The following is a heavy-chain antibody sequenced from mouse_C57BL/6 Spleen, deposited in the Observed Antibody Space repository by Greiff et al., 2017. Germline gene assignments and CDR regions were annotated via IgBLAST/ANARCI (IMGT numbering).Heavy chain of an antibody. V-gene: IGHV1-69*01. Sequence: VQLLQPGAEFVKPGASVKLSCKASGYTFTSYWMHWVKQRPGQGLEWIGEIDTSDSYTNYNQKFKGKSTMTVDKSSSTASMQLSSLTSEDSAVYYCARGRLRQGYCYFDVWGTGTSVTVSS. CDR3: ARGRLRQGYCYFDV. CDR2: IDTSDSYT. CDR1: GYTFTSYW. J-gene: IGHJ1*03. D-gene: IGHD2-4*01.